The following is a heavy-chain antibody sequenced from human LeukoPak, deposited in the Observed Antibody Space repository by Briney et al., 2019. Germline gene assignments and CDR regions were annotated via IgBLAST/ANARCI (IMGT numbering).Heavy chain of an antibody. D-gene: IGHD5-24*01. J-gene: IGHJ6*02. V-gene: IGHV3-7*03. CDR1: GFTFRNYW. Sequence: GGSLRLSCAASGFTFRNYWMNWVRQAPGKGLECLANIKEDGSETYYADSVVGRFTISRDNAKNSLYLQMNSLRAEDSAVYYCAKDRDGYNSRVMDVWGQGTTVTVSS. CDR3: AKDRDGYNSRVMDV. CDR2: IKEDGSET.